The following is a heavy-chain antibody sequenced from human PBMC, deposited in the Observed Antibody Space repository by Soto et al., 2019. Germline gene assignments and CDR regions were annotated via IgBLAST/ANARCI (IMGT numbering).Heavy chain of an antibody. CDR3: ARQFGYYDSSGNDAFDI. V-gene: IGHV4-59*08. D-gene: IGHD3-22*01. Sequence: SETLSLTCTVSGGSISSYYWSWIRQPPGKGLEWIGHIYYSGSTNYNPSLKSRVTISVDTSKNQFSLKLSSVTAADTAVYYCARQFGYYDSSGNDAFDIWGQGTMVTVSS. CDR2: IYYSGST. J-gene: IGHJ3*02. CDR1: GGSISSYY.